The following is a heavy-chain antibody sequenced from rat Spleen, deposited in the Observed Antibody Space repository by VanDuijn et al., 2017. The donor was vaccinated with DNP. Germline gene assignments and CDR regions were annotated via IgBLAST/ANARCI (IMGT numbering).Heavy chain of an antibody. CDR2: INKDSRTK. D-gene: IGHD5-1*01. J-gene: IGHJ1*01. V-gene: IGHV4-2*01. Sequence: EVKLVESGGGLVQPGRSLKLSCVASGFNFNDYWMGWVRQAPGKGLEWIGEINKDSRTKKYSPSLKDKITISRDNAQNTLYLQMRKLKSEDTAIYYCARGDWAYWYFDFWGPGTMVTVSS. CDR3: ARGDWAYWYFDF. CDR1: GFNFNDYW.